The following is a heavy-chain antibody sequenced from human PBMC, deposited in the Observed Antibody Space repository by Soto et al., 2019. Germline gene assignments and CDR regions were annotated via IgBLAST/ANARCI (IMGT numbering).Heavy chain of an antibody. D-gene: IGHD2-2*01. CDR3: ATVRGSNLGYYSSTGRRNLYAL. Sequence: ASVKVSCKASGYTFTSYAMLWVRQAPGQRLEWMGWINAGNGNTKYSQKFQGRVTITRDTSASTAYMELSSLRSEDTAVYYCATVRGSNLGYYSSTGRRNLYALWGQGSLVPVSS. J-gene: IGHJ4*02. CDR2: INAGNGNT. V-gene: IGHV1-3*01. CDR1: GYTFTSYA.